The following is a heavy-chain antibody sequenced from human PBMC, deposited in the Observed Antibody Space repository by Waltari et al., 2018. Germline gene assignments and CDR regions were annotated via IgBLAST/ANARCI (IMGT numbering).Heavy chain of an antibody. D-gene: IGHD6-13*01. CDR2: IRGSGGNT. J-gene: IGHJ4*02. Sequence: EVQLLESGGGLVQPGGSLRLSCAASGFTFSSYAMSWVRQASGKGLDLVSLIRGSGGNTYYADSVKGRFTISRDNSKNTLYLQMNSLRVDDTAVYYCVIRSRAADGKGYFDYWGQGTQVTVSS. V-gene: IGHV3-23*01. CDR3: VIRSRAADGKGYFDY. CDR1: GFTFSSYA.